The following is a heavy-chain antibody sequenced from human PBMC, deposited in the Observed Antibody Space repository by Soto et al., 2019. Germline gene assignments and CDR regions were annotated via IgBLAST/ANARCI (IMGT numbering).Heavy chain of an antibody. V-gene: IGHV4-30-2*01. J-gene: IGHJ6*03. CDR2: NYHSGST. D-gene: IGHD5-12*01. CDR3: ARQFGDSGYDWALWDYYYYMDV. CDR1: GGSISSGGYT. Sequence: PSETLSLTCAVSGGSISSGGYTWSWKRQQKGKGREGIGYNYHSGSTYYSPSNKSRVTITVDTSKNQFSLKLSSVTAADTAVYYCARQFGDSGYDWALWDYYYYMDVWGKGTTVTVSS.